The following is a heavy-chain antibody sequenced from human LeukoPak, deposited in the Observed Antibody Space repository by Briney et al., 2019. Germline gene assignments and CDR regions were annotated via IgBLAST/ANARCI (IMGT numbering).Heavy chain of an antibody. V-gene: IGHV3-64*01. CDR3: ARDRAYYGSGTLGDC. CDR1: GFSFISPA. J-gene: IGHJ4*02. D-gene: IGHD3-10*01. CDR2: ITSNGGST. Sequence: GGSLRLSFSAPGFSFISPAMHWVRPAPGEGLGYVSGITSNGGSTYYANSVKGRFTISRDNSKNTLYLQMGSLRTEDMAVYYCARDRAYYGSGTLGDCWGQGTLVTVSS.